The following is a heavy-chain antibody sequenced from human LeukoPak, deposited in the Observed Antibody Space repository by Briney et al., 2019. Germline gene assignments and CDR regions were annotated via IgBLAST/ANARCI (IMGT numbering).Heavy chain of an antibody. J-gene: IGHJ3*02. D-gene: IGHD3-22*01. CDR1: GFTFSSYA. CDR2: ISGSGGST. CDR3: AKDSGYYDSSGYLAFDI. V-gene: IGHV3-23*01. Sequence: GGSLRLSCAASGFTFSSYAMSWVRQAPGKGLEWVSAISGSGGSTYYADSVKGRFTISRDNSKNTLYLQMNSLRAEDTAVYYCAKDSGYYDSSGYLAFDIWGQGTMVTVSS.